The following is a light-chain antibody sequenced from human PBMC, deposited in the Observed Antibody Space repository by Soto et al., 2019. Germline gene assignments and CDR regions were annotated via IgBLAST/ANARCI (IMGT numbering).Light chain of an antibody. Sequence: QLVLTQPASVSGSPGQSITISCTGTSSDVGVYNYVSWYQQHPGKAPKLMIYEVSNRPSGVSNRFSGSKSGNTASLTISGLQAEDEADYYCSSYTSSSTYVFGTGTKLTVL. CDR3: SSYTSSSTYV. CDR2: EVS. CDR1: SSDVGVYNY. V-gene: IGLV2-14*01. J-gene: IGLJ1*01.